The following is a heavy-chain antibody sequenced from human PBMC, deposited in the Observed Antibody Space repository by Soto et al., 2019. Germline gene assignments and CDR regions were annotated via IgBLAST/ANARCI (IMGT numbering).Heavy chain of an antibody. D-gene: IGHD3-3*01. CDR3: ARERSGYYDFWSGYWD. J-gene: IGHJ4*02. CDR1: GGSISSGGYY. Sequence: QVQLQESGPGLVKPSQTLSLTCTVSGGSISSGGYYWSWIRQHPGKGLEWIGYIYYSGSTYYNPSLKSRVTIAVDTYKNQFSLKLSSVTAADTAVYYCARERSGYYDFWSGYWDWGQGTLVTVSS. CDR2: IYYSGST. V-gene: IGHV4-31*03.